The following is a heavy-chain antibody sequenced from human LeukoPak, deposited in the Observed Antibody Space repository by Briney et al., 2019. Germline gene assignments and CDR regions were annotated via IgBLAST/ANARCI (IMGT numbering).Heavy chain of an antibody. D-gene: IGHD1-26*01. J-gene: IGHJ4*02. CDR3: ARDGTMGAQDY. CDR2: INQDGSEK. CDR1: GFTFSSYW. Sequence: GGSLRLSCAASGFTFSSYWMSWVRQAPGKGLEWVANINQDGSEKHYVDSVRGRFAISRDNAKNSLYLQMTSLRAEDTAVYYCARDGTMGAQDYWGQGTLVTVSS. V-gene: IGHV3-7*01.